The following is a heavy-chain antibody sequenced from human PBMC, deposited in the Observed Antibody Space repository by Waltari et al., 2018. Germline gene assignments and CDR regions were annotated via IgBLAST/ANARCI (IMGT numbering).Heavy chain of an antibody. D-gene: IGHD6-6*01. CDR1: GGSFSGYY. CDR2: INHSGST. CDR3: ARSSMSYYYMDV. V-gene: IGHV4-34*01. Sequence: QVQLQQWGAGLLKPSETLSLTCAVYGGSFSGYYWSWIRQTPGKGLEWIEEINHSGSTNYNPSLKSRVTISVDTSKNQFSLKLSSVTAADTAVYYCARSSMSYYYMDVWGKGTTVTVSS. J-gene: IGHJ6*03.